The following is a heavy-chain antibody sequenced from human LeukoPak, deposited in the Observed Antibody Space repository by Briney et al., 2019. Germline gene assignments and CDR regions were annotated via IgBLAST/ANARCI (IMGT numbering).Heavy chain of an antibody. Sequence: SSETLSLTCTVSGGSISSSSYYWGWIRQPPGKGLEWIGSIYYSGSTYYNPSLKSRVTISVDTSKNQFSLKLSSVTAADTAVYYCARRLVVVIAYMDVWGKGTTVTVS. J-gene: IGHJ6*03. D-gene: IGHD2-21*01. CDR1: GGSISSSSYY. CDR3: ARRLVVVIAYMDV. CDR2: IYYSGST. V-gene: IGHV4-39*01.